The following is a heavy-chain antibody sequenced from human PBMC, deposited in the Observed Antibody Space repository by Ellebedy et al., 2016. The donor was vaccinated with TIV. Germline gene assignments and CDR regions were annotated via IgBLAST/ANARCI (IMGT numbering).Heavy chain of an antibody. CDR1: GFTFSIYA. V-gene: IGHV3-23*01. J-gene: IGHJ4*02. Sequence: GESLKISCAASGFTFSIYAMSWVRQAPGKGLEWVSLISGSGDRTYYADSVKGRFTISRDNSKNTVYLQMNSLRAEDTAVYYCARRYIVGVTGVYWGQGTLVTVSS. CDR3: ARRYIVGVTGVY. CDR2: ISGSGDRT. D-gene: IGHD1-26*01.